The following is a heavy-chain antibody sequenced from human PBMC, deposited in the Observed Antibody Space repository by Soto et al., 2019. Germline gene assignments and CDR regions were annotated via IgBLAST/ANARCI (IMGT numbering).Heavy chain of an antibody. Sequence: EVQLVESGGGLVQPGGSLRLSCAASGFTFSSYSMNWVRQAPGKGLEWVSYISSSSSTIYYVDSVKGRFTISRDNAKNSRELQMNSLRDEDTAVYYCARDRAGAQYGLDVWGQGTTVTVSS. V-gene: IGHV3-48*02. CDR1: GFTFSSYS. D-gene: IGHD1-26*01. J-gene: IGHJ6*02. CDR2: ISSSSSTI. CDR3: ARDRAGAQYGLDV.